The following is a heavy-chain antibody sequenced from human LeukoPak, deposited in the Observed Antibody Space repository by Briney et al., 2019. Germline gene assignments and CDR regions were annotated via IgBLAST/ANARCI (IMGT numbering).Heavy chain of an antibody. J-gene: IGHJ6*03. Sequence: SETLSLTCAVYGGSFSGYYWSWIRQPPGKGLEWIGEINHSGSTNYNPSLKSRVTISVDTSKNQFSLKLSFVTAADTAVYYCARVTTVTRGVYYYYMDVWGKGTTVTVSS. V-gene: IGHV4-34*01. D-gene: IGHD4-17*01. CDR3: ARVTTVTRGVYYYYMDV. CDR1: GGSFSGYY. CDR2: INHSGST.